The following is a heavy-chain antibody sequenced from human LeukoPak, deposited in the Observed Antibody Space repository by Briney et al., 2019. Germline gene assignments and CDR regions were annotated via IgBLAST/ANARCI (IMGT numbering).Heavy chain of an antibody. V-gene: IGHV4-34*01. CDR1: GGSFSGYY. Sequence: PSETLSLTCAVYGGSFSGYYWSWIRQPPGKGLEWIGEINHSGSTNYNPSLKSRVTISVATSKNQFSLKLSSVTAADTAVYYCARGSPSGSPLDYWGQGTLVTVSS. CDR3: ARGSPSGSPLDY. D-gene: IGHD1-26*01. CDR2: INHSGST. J-gene: IGHJ4*02.